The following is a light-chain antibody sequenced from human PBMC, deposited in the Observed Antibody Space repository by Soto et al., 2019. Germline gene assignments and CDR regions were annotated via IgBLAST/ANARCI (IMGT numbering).Light chain of an antibody. J-gene: IGLJ1*01. CDR3: SSHTSSTILDV. CDR2: EVS. V-gene: IGLV2-14*02. Sequence: QSVLTQPASVSGSPGQSIAISCTGTAGDVGTYNLVSWYQQHPGKAPKLMIYEVSKRPPGVSNRFSGSKPGNTASLTISGLQAEDESDYSPSSHTSSTILDVFVTRSKDNVL. CDR1: AGDVGTYNL.